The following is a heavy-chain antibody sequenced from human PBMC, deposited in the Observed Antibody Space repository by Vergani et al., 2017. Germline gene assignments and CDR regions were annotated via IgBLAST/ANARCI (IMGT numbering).Heavy chain of an antibody. CDR1: GGSISSGGYS. V-gene: IGHV4-30-2*01. CDR2: IYHSGST. J-gene: IGHJ6*02. CDR3: ARGRCSSTSGYTGYYYYYGMDV. D-gene: IGHD2-2*02. Sequence: QLQLQESGSGLVKPSQTLSLTCAVSGGSISSGGYSWSWIRQPPGKGLEWIGYIYHSGSTYYNPSLKSRVTISVDRSKNQFSLKLSSVTAADTAVYYCARGRCSSTSGYTGYYYYYGMDVWGQGTTVTVSS.